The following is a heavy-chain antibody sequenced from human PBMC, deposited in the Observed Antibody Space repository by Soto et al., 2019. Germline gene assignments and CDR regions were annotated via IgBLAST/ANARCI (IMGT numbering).Heavy chain of an antibody. V-gene: IGHV4-30-2*01. Sequence: SETLSLTCAVSGGSISSGGYSWSWIRQPPGKGLEWIGYIYHSGSTYYNPSLKSRVTISVDRSKNQFSLKLSSVTAADTAVYYCARDRGRGRWFEPWGQGTLVTSPQ. J-gene: IGHJ5*02. CDR3: ARDRGRGRWFEP. CDR1: GGSISSGGYS. CDR2: IYHSGST. D-gene: IGHD3-10*01.